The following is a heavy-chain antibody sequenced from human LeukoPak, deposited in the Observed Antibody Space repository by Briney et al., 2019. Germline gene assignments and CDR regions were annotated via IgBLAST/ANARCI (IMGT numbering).Heavy chain of an antibody. V-gene: IGHV3-23*01. J-gene: IGHJ4*02. CDR3: AKDPGVVPAHYFDY. Sequence: GGSLRLSCAASGFTFSSYAMNWVRQAPGKGLEWVSATGSTGVSTFYADSVKGRFTVSRDNSKNTLSLQMNSLRAEDTAVYYCAKDPGVVPAHYFDYSGQGILVPVSS. CDR2: TGSTGVST. CDR1: GFTFSSYA. D-gene: IGHD2-2*01.